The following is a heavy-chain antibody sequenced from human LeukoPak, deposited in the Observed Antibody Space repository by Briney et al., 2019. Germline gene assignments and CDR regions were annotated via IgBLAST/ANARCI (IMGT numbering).Heavy chain of an antibody. CDR2: IYHSGST. J-gene: IGHJ4*02. D-gene: IGHD3-10*01. V-gene: IGHV4-4*02. Sequence: SETLSLTCAVSGGSISSSNWWSWVRQPPGKGLEWIGEIYHSGSTNYNPSLKSRVTISVDKSKNQFSLKLSSVTAADTAVYYCARELSGMVRGVPCWGQGTLVTVSS. CDR3: ARELSGMVRGVPC. CDR1: GGSISSSNW.